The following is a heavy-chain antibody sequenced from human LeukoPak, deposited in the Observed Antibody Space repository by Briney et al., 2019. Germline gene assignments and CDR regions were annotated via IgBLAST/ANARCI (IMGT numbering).Heavy chain of an antibody. J-gene: IGHJ4*02. CDR1: GFTFSSYS. CDR2: ISSSSYI. CDR3: ARNVMDYDFWSGRDY. V-gene: IGHV3-21*01. D-gene: IGHD3-3*01. Sequence: GGSLRLSCAASGFTFSSYSMNWVRQAPGKGLEWVSSISSSSYIYYADSVKGRFTISRDNAKNSLYLQMNSLRAEDTAVYYCARNVMDYDFWSGRDYWGQGTLVTVSS.